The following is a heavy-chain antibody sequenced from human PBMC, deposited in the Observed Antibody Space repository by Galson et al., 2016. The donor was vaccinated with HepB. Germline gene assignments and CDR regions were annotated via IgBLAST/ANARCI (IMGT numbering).Heavy chain of an antibody. CDR2: INHGGST. CDR1: GGSFSDHY. V-gene: IGHV4-34*01. Sequence: SETLSLTCAVYGGSFSDHYWTWIRQPPGKGLEWIGEINHGGSTNYNPSLKSRVTMTVDTSKNEFPLKLNSVTAADTAVYYCARYKRYYHGSGRVNYYYIMDVWGQGTTVIVSS. CDR3: ARYKRYYHGSGRVNYYYIMDV. J-gene: IGHJ6*02. D-gene: IGHD3-10*01.